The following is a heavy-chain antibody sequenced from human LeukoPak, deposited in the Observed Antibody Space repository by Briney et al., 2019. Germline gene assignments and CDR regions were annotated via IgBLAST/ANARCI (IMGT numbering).Heavy chain of an antibody. Sequence: GGSLRLSCAASGFTFDDYGMSWVRQAPGKGLEWVSGINWNGGSTGYADSVKGRFTISRGNAKNSLYLQMNSLRAEDTASYYCARGPGNYYYYMDVWGKGTTVTVSS. V-gene: IGHV3-20*04. CDR3: ARGPGNYYYYMDV. CDR2: INWNGGST. CDR1: GFTFDDYG. J-gene: IGHJ6*03.